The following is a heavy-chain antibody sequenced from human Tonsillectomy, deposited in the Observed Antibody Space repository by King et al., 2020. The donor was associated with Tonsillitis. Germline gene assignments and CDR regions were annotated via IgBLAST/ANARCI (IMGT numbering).Heavy chain of an antibody. V-gene: IGHV5-51*01. J-gene: IGHJ5*02. CDR3: ARSKGGKISGWYGSFDP. D-gene: IGHD6-19*01. Sequence: VQLVESGAEVKKPGESLKISCKGSGYSFTSYWIGWVRQMPGKGLEWMGIIYPGDSDTRYSPSFQGQVTISADKSISTAYLLWSSLKASDTAIYYCARSKGGKISGWYGSFDPWGQGTLVTVSS. CDR2: IYPGDSDT. CDR1: GYSFTSYW.